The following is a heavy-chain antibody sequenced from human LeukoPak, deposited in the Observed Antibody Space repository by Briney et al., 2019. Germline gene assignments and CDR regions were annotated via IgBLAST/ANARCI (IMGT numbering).Heavy chain of an antibody. CDR2: INPSGGST. CDR3: AREFIVLGYYYDSSGYDLDY. Sequence: ASVKVSCKASGYTFTSYYMHWVRQAPGQALEWMGIINPSGGSTSYAQKFQGRVTMTRDTSTSTVYMELSSLRSEDTAVYYCAREFIVLGYYYDSSGYDLDYWGQGTLVTVSS. D-gene: IGHD3-22*01. V-gene: IGHV1-46*01. J-gene: IGHJ4*02. CDR1: GYTFTSYY.